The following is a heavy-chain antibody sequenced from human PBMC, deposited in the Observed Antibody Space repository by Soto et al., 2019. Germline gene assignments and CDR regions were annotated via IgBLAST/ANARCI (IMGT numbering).Heavy chain of an antibody. V-gene: IGHV4-30-2*01. CDR3: ARIPYSSSPGGLFFDY. D-gene: IGHD6-6*01. J-gene: IGHJ4*02. CDR1: GGSISSGGYS. CDR2: IYHSGST. Sequence: SETLSLTCAVSGGSISSGGYSWSWIRQPPGKGLEWIGYIYHSGSTYYNPSLKSRVTISVDRSKNQFSLKLSSVTAADTAVYYCARIPYSSSPGGLFFDYWGQGTLVTVSS.